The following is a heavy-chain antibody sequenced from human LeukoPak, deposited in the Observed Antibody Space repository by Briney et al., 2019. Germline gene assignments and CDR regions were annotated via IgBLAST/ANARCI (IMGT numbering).Heavy chain of an antibody. V-gene: IGHV1-8*01. J-gene: IGHJ5*01. Sequence: ASVRVSCKASGYTFSDHDVNWVRQAPGQGLEWMGWMNPNTGNTGYAQNLQGRVTMTRTNSITTAYMELSSLTSDDTAVYYCVRGGGGEYLDWFDFWGQGTLVIVSS. D-gene: IGHD4-17*01. CDR2: MNPNTGNT. CDR1: GYTFSDHD. CDR3: VRGGGGEYLDWFDF.